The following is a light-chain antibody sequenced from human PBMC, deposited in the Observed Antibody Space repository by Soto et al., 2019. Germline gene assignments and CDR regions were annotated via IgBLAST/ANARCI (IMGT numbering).Light chain of an antibody. CDR1: SSNIGSNT. J-gene: IGLJ1*01. V-gene: IGLV1-44*01. CDR2: NNN. Sequence: QSVLTQSPSASGTPGQRVTISCSGSSSNIGSNTVNWYQQLPGTAPKLLIYNNNQRPSGVPDRFSGSKSGTSASLAISGLQSEDEADYYCAAWDDSLNGLVFGTGTKVTVL. CDR3: AAWDDSLNGLV.